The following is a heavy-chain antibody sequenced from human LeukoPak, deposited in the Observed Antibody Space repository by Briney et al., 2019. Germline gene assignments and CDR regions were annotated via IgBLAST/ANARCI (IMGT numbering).Heavy chain of an antibody. D-gene: IGHD3-10*01. J-gene: IGHJ6*02. Sequence: GGSLRFSCAASGFTFSSYTMDWVRQAPGKGLEWVARISYAGSNNYYADSVKGRFTISSDNPKNTLYLQMDSLRAEDTAVYYCARAAHTTYVLGRYYYYAMDVWGQGTTVTVSS. CDR2: ISYAGSNN. CDR3: ARAAHTTYVLGRYYYYAMDV. V-gene: IGHV3-30-3*01. CDR1: GFTFSSYT.